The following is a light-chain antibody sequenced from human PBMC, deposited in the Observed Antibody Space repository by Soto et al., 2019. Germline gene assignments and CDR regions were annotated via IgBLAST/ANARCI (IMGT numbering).Light chain of an antibody. CDR2: NNN. V-gene: IGLV1-44*01. CDR1: TSNIGSNT. Sequence: QSVLTQPPSASGTPRQRVTISCSGSTSNIGSNTVNWYQQLPGTAPKLLIYNNNQRPSGVPDRFSGSKSGTSASLAISGLQSEDEADYYCAAWDDSLNGPVFGGGTKLTVL. J-gene: IGLJ2*01. CDR3: AAWDDSLNGPV.